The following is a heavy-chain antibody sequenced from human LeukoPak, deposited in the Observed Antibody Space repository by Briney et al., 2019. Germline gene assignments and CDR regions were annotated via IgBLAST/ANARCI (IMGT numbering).Heavy chain of an antibody. D-gene: IGHD3-3*01. V-gene: IGHV3-72*01. CDR2: TRNKANSYTT. Sequence: GGSLRLSCAASGFTFSDHYMDWVRQAPGKGLEWVGRTRNKANSYTTEYAASVKGRFTISRDDSKNSLYLQMNSLKTEDTAVYYCARERLYDFWSGYSTGFDYWGQGTLVTVSS. CDR3: ARERLYDFWSGYSTGFDY. CDR1: GFTFSDHY. J-gene: IGHJ4*02.